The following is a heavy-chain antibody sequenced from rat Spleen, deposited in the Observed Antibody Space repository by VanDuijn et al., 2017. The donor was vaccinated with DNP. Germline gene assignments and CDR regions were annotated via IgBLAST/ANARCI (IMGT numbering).Heavy chain of an antibody. CDR2: ISNTGDST. J-gene: IGHJ2*01. Sequence: EVQLVESGGGPVQPGRSLKLSCVASGFIFSNYWMTWIRQAPGKGLEWVASISNTGDSTYYPDSVKGRFTISRDNAKSTLYLQMDGLRSEDTATYFCAKGGYYTTYMGFDYWGQGVMVTVSS. CDR1: GFIFSNYW. CDR3: AKGGYYTTYMGFDY. V-gene: IGHV5-31*01. D-gene: IGHD1-2*01.